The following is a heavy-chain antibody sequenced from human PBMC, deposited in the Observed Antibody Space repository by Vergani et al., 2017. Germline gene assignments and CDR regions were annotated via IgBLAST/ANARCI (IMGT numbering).Heavy chain of an antibody. D-gene: IGHD3-10*01. CDR1: GGTFSSYA. Sequence: QVQLVQSGAGVKKPGSSVKVSCKASGGTFSSYAISWVRQAPGQGLEWMGGIIPIFGTANYAQKFQGRVTMTRDTSTSTVYMELSSLRSEDTAVYYCARDGKGITMVRGVPYYGMDVWGQGTTVTVSS. J-gene: IGHJ6*02. CDR2: IIPIFGTA. CDR3: ARDGKGITMVRGVPYYGMDV. V-gene: IGHV1-69*06.